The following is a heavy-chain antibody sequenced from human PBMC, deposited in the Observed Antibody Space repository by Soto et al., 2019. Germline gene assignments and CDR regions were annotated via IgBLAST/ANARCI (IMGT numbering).Heavy chain of an antibody. Sequence: QLHLQQWGAGLLKPSETLSLTCAVYGGPFNNYYWSWIRQSPTKGLEWIGEINHTGSPNYNPSLRSRVTISIDTSKKQISLQLSSVTAADTAVYYCASQVGIPNNRVGVVWGQGTLVTVSS. V-gene: IGHV4-34*01. CDR3: ASQVGIPNNRVGVV. D-gene: IGHD2-21*01. CDR1: GGPFNNYY. CDR2: INHTGSP. J-gene: IGHJ4*02.